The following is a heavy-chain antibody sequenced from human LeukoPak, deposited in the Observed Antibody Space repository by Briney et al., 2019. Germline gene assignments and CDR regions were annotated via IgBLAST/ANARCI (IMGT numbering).Heavy chain of an antibody. D-gene: IGHD5-18*01. J-gene: IGHJ4*02. Sequence: SVKVSRKCSGCTFSSYAISWVRQAPGQGLEWVGGIIPIFGTANYAQTFQGRVTITTDESTSTAYKELSSLRSEDTAVYYCARGRIQLWFQVLDYWGQGTLVTVSS. CDR2: IIPIFGTA. CDR3: ARGRIQLWFQVLDY. CDR1: GCTFSSYA. V-gene: IGHV1-69*05.